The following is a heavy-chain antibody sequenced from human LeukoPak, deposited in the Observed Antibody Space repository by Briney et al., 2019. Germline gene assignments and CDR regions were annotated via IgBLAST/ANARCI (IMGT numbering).Heavy chain of an antibody. D-gene: IGHD3-10*01. Sequence: ASVKVSCKASGYTFSNYDINWVRQAPGQGLEWMGWISTYNGNTNYAQKLQGRVTMTTDTSTSTAYMELRSLRSDDTAVYYCARGFTSSRSPPGYYYYMDVWGKGTTVTISS. J-gene: IGHJ6*03. CDR3: ARGFTSSRSPPGYYYYMDV. CDR2: ISTYNGNT. CDR1: GYTFSNYD. V-gene: IGHV1-18*01.